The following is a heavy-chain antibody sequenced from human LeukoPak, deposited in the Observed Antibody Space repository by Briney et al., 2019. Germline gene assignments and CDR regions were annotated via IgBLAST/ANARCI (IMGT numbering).Heavy chain of an antibody. CDR2: ISYDGSNK. Sequence: GGSLRLSCAASGFTFSSYAMHWVRQAPGKGLEWVAVISYDGSNKYYADSVKGRFTTSRDNSKNTLYLQMNSLRAEDTAVYYCARDEDYGDQIEYFQHWGQGTLVTVSS. CDR1: GFTFSSYA. J-gene: IGHJ1*01. D-gene: IGHD4-17*01. CDR3: ARDEDYGDQIEYFQH. V-gene: IGHV3-30-3*01.